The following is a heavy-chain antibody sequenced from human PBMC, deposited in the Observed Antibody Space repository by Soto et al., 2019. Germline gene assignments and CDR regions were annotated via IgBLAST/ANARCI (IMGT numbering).Heavy chain of an antibody. D-gene: IGHD3-3*01. J-gene: IGHJ1*01. V-gene: IGHV4-31*03. CDR3: ARDISIFGVVIPIFQH. Sequence: TLSLTCTVSGGSISSGGYYWSWIRQHPGKGLEWIGYIYYSGSTYYNPSLKSRVTISVDTSKNQFSLKLSSVTAADTAVYYCARDISIFGVVIPIFQHWGQGTLVTVSS. CDR2: IYYSGST. CDR1: GGSISSGGYY.